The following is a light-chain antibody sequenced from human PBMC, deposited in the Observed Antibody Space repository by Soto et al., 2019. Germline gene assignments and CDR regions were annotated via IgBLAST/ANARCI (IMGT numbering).Light chain of an antibody. Sequence: QSVLTQPLSVSAAPGQKVTISCSGSSSNIGNNYVSWYQQLPGTAPKLLIYDSNKRPSGIPDRFSGSKSGTSATLDITGLQTGDEADYYCATWDSSLTGEVFGGGTKLTVL. V-gene: IGLV1-51*01. CDR1: SSNIGNNY. J-gene: IGLJ2*01. CDR2: DSN. CDR3: ATWDSSLTGEV.